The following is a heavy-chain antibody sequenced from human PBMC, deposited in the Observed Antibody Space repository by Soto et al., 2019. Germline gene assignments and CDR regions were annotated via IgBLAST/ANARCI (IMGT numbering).Heavy chain of an antibody. J-gene: IGHJ5*02. D-gene: IGHD3-22*01. CDR2: FDPEDGET. CDR1: GYTLTELS. CDR3: AIPTGGNYYDSPTGFDP. V-gene: IGHV1-24*01. Sequence: GASVKVSFKVSGYTLTELSMHWLRQAPGKGLEWMGGFDPEDGETIYAQKFQGRVTMTEDTSTDTAYMELSSLRSEDTAVYYCAIPTGGNYYDSPTGFDPWGQGTLVTVSS.